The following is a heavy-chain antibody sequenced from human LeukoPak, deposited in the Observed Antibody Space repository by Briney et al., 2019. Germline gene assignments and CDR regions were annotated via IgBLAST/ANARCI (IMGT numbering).Heavy chain of an antibody. V-gene: IGHV3-74*01. CDR1: GLTFINHW. CDR3: AGEIGAAAPAY. Sequence: GGSLRLSCAASGLTFINHWMYWVRQAPGKGLVYVSRIENDVSSSGYADSVKGRFTISRDNAKNTLYLQMNSLRVEDTAVYYCAGEIGAAAPAYWGQGTLVTVSS. CDR2: IENDVSSS. J-gene: IGHJ4*02. D-gene: IGHD6-13*01.